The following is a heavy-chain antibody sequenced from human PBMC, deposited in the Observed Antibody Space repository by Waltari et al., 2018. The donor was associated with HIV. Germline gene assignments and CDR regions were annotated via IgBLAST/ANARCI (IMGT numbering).Heavy chain of an antibody. CDR2: RYSDGTT. CDR1: GFRVNGDY. D-gene: IGHD3-10*02. CDR3: ARLGKVGSRNVRALDV. Sequence: DVRLEESGGKLFEPGESLTLSCAASGFRVNGDYVTWVRLLSGKGLYWVSVRYSDGTTNFGDSVKGSIRLARDKSKNMVNLQMNQMRVNDTAVYFCARLGKVGSRNVRALDVWGQGTTVLVAS. J-gene: IGHJ6*02. V-gene: IGHV3-53*01.